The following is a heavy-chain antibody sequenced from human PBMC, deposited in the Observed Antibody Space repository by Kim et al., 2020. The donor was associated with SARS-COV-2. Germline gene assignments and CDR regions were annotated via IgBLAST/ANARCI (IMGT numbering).Heavy chain of an antibody. CDR1: GFTFTSSA. V-gene: IGHV1-58*02. D-gene: IGHD4-17*01. CDR3: AAGLTTVTLPSVYYYYGMDV. Sequence: SVKVSCKASGFTFTSSAMQWVRQARGQRLEWIGWIVVGSGNTNYAQKFQERVTITRDMSTSTAYMELSSLRSEDTAVYYCAAGLTTVTLPSVYYYYGMDVWGQGTTVTVSS. CDR2: IVVGSGNT. J-gene: IGHJ6*02.